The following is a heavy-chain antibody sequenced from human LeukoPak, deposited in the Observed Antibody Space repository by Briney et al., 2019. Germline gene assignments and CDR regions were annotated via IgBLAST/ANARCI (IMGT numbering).Heavy chain of an antibody. CDR3: ATVASGGPRGAFDI. V-gene: IGHV4-4*07. J-gene: IGHJ3*02. D-gene: IGHD3-3*01. CDR1: GGSISSYY. Sequence: SETLSLTCTVSGGSISSYYWSWIRQPAGKGLEWIGRIYTSGSTNYNPSLKSRVTMSVDTSNNQFSLKLSSVTAADTAVYYCATVASGGPRGAFDIWGQGTMVTVSS. CDR2: IYTSGST.